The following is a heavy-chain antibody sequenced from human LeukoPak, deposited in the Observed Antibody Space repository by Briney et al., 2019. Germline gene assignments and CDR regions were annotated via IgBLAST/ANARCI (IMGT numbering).Heavy chain of an antibody. CDR1: GYSFTSYW. Sequence: GESLKISCKGSGYSFTSYWIGRVRQMPGKGLEWMGIIYPGDSDTRYSTSFQGPVTISADKSISTAYLQWSSLKASDTAMYYCARLLKLRFLEWFRARHYYYYMDVWGKGTTVTVSS. CDR3: ARLLKLRFLEWFRARHYYYYMDV. CDR2: IYPGDSDT. D-gene: IGHD3-3*01. J-gene: IGHJ6*03. V-gene: IGHV5-51*01.